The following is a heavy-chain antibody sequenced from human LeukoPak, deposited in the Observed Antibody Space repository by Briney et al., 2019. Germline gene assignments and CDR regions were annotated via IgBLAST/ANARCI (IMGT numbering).Heavy chain of an antibody. V-gene: IGHV3-48*01. D-gene: IGHD3-3*01. CDR1: GFTFSSYS. CDR2: IISSSSTI. CDR3: ASGPITIFGVVTY. J-gene: IGHJ4*02. Sequence: GWSLRLSCAASGFTFSSYSMNWVRQALGKGVEWVSYIISSSSTIYYADSVKGRFTISRDNAKNSLYLQMNSLRAEDTAVYYCASGPITIFGVVTYWGQGTLVTVSS.